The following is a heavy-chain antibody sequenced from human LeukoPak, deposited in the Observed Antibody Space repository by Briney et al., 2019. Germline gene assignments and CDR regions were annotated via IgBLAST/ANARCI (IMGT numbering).Heavy chain of an antibody. CDR3: ARRLTGTTPNWFDP. V-gene: IGHV1-18*01. J-gene: IGHJ5*02. CDR1: GYTFTSYG. Sequence: GASVKVSCKASGYTFTSYGISWVRQAPGEGLEWMGWIIAYNGNTNYAQKFQGRVTMTTDTSTSTAYMELRSLRSDDTAVYYCARRLTGTTPNWFDPWGQGTLVTVSS. D-gene: IGHD1-20*01. CDR2: IIAYNGNT.